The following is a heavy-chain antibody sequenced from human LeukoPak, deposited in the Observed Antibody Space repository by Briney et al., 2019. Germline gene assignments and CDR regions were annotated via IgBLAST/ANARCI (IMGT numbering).Heavy chain of an antibody. CDR1: GITVGANF. V-gene: IGHV3-53*01. Sequence: GGSLSLSCAASGITVGANFMTCVRQAPGKELEWVSLINTDGTTDYADSVKGRFSITRDIDKNTLHLQMNSLSAEDTALYYCAREGYFDVSDNLRYDAFDIWGQGTMVTVSS. J-gene: IGHJ3*02. D-gene: IGHD3-22*01. CDR2: INTDGTT. CDR3: AREGYFDVSDNLRYDAFDI.